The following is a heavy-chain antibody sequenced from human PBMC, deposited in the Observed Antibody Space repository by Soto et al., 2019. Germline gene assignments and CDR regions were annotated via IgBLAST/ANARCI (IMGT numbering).Heavy chain of an antibody. D-gene: IGHD7-27*01. Sequence: ASVKGSFKAPADAFTSYYIQWGRQAPEHGLEWMGIINPNGGSTRFAQTFQGRITMTTDTSTSTVYMELRSLRSEDTAVYSCARDPGVSRGPFDYWGQGTLVTVSS. CDR2: INPNGGST. CDR3: ARDPGVSRGPFDY. J-gene: IGHJ4*02. CDR1: ADAFTSYY. V-gene: IGHV1-46*01.